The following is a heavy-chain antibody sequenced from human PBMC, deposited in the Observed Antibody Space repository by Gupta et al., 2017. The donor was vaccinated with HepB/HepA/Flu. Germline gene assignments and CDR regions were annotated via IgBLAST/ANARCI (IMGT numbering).Heavy chain of an antibody. J-gene: IGHJ6*02. CDR2: INPNSGGT. CDR3: ARGHQTGLYYGMDV. CDR1: GYTFTGYY. V-gene: IGHV1-2*04. D-gene: IGHD3/OR15-3a*01. Sequence: QVQLVQSGAEVKKPGASVKVSCKASGYTFTGYYMHWVRQAPGQGLEWMGWINPNSGGTNYAQKVQGWVTMTRETSISTAYMELSRLRSDDTAVYYCARGHQTGLYYGMDVWGQGTTVTVSS.